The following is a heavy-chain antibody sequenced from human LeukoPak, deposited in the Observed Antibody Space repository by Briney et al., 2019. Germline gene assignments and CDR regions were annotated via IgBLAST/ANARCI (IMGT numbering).Heavy chain of an antibody. Sequence: KPGGSLRLSCAASGFTFSNAWMSWVRQAPGKGLEWVGRIKSKTDGGTTDYAAPVKGRFTISRDDSKNTLYLQMNSLKTEDTAVYYCTTDPVYYDSSGLDAFDIWGQGTMVTVSS. CDR2: IKSKTDGGTT. J-gene: IGHJ3*02. D-gene: IGHD3-22*01. CDR1: GFTFSNAW. V-gene: IGHV3-15*01. CDR3: TTDPVYYDSSGLDAFDI.